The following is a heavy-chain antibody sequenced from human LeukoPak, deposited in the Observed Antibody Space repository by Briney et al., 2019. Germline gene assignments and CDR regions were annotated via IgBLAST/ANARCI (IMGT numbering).Heavy chain of an antibody. D-gene: IGHD2-2*01. Sequence: SETLSLTCTVSGGSISSYYWSWIRQPPGKGLEWIGYIYYSGSTNHNPSLKSRVTISVDTSKNQFSLKLSSVTAADTAVYYCARVGGYCSSTSCPGYYGMDVWGQGTTVTVSS. V-gene: IGHV4-59*01. CDR2: IYYSGST. CDR3: ARVGGYCSSTSCPGYYGMDV. CDR1: GGSISSYY. J-gene: IGHJ6*02.